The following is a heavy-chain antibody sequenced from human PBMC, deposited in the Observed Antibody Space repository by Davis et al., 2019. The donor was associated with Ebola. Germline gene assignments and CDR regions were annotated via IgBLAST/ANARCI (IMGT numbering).Heavy chain of an antibody. CDR1: GFTFSDYA. J-gene: IGHJ4*02. D-gene: IGHD3-10*01. V-gene: IGHV3-23*01. CDR2: VTGTGGGT. CDR3: ARDPGRGYGSGSYYYFDY. Sequence: PGGSLRLSCAASGFTFSDYAMTWVRQAPGKGLEWVSAVTGTGGGTYSADSVKGRFIISRDNSKNTLYLQMNSLRAEDTAVYYCARDPGRGYGSGSYYYFDYWGQGTLVTVSS.